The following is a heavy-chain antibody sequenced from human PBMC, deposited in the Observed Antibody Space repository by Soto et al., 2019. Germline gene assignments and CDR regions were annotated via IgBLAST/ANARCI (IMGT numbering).Heavy chain of an antibody. D-gene: IGHD6-13*01. V-gene: IGHV4-4*02. Sequence: KASETLSLTCVVSGGSISKTNWWSWVRQPPGKGLGWIGEIYHSGTTHYSPSLQSRVTMSVDMSKNHFSLRLSSVTAADTAVYYCAFPATADFDYWGQGTQVTVSS. CDR2: IYHSGTT. J-gene: IGHJ4*02. CDR3: AFPATADFDY. CDR1: GGSISKTNW.